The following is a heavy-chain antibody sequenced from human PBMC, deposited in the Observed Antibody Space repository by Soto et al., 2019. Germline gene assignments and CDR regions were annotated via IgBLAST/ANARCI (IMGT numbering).Heavy chain of an antibody. V-gene: IGHV1-18*01. CDR1: GYSFTGYG. J-gene: IGHJ4*02. CDR2: ISGYNGHI. D-gene: IGHD6-19*01. CDR3: ARVLQWSTPDY. Sequence: QVQLVQSGAEVKKPGASVNISCKASGYSFTGYGISWVRQAPGQGLEGMGWISGYNGHIDYAQKFQGRVSMTTDTSTNTAYMEMRSLRSDDTAKYYCARVLQWSTPDYWGQGSLVTVSS.